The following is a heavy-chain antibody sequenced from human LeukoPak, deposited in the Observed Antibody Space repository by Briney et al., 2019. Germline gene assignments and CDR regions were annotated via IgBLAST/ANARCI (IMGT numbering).Heavy chain of an antibody. V-gene: IGHV4-61*09. CDR2: IYNSGSA. J-gene: IGHJ4*02. CDR1: GGSINSGSHY. CDR3: ARAYSPLDYFDY. Sequence: PSQTLSLTCTVSGGSINSGSHYWSWIRQPAGKGLEWIGHIYNSGSANYNPSLKSRVTISVDTSKNQFSLKLNSVTAADTAVYYCARAYSPLDYFDYWGQGTLVTVSS. D-gene: IGHD5-12*01.